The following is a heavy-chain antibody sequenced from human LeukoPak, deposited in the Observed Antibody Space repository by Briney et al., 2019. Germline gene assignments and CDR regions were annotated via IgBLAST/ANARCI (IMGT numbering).Heavy chain of an antibody. CDR2: IYYSGST. J-gene: IGHJ4*02. D-gene: IGHD5-12*01. V-gene: IGHV4-59*01. CDR1: GGSISSYY. CDR3: ARASGGYDFHFDY. Sequence: SETLSLTCTVSGGSISSYYWSWIRQPPGKGLEWIGYIYYSGSTNYNPSLKSRVTISVDTSKNQFSLKLSSVTAADTAVYYCARASGGYDFHFDYWGQGTLVTVSS.